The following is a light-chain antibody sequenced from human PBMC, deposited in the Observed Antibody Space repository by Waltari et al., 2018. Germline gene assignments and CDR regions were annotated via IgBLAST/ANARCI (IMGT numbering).Light chain of an antibody. V-gene: IGKV1-5*03. Sequence: DIQMTQSPSTLSASVGDRVPITCRASQSISSWLAWYQQKQGKAPKLLIYKASSLESGGPSRFSGSGSGTEFTLTISSLQPDDFATYYCQQYNSYSRTFGQGTKVEIK. CDR1: QSISSW. CDR2: KAS. J-gene: IGKJ1*01. CDR3: QQYNSYSRT.